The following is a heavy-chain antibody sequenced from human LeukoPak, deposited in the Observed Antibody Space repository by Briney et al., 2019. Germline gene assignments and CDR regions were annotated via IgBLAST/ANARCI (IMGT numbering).Heavy chain of an antibody. V-gene: IGHV1-24*01. D-gene: IGHD2-15*01. CDR1: GYTLTELS. CDR3: ATVSLGHCSGGSCYAWFDP. J-gene: IGHJ5*02. CDR2: FDPEDGGT. Sequence: ASVKVSCKVSGYTLTELSMHWVRQAPGKGLEWMGGFDPEDGGTIYAQKFQGRVTMTEDTSTDTAYMELSSLRSEDTAVYYCATVSLGHCSGGSCYAWFDPWGQGTLVTVSS.